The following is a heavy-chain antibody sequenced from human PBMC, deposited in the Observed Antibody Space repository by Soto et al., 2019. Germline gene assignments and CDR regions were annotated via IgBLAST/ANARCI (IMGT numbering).Heavy chain of an antibody. D-gene: IGHD2-2*01. CDR1: GGTFSSYA. V-gene: IGHV1-69*13. CDR3: ARDQGCISTSCYGPDI. CDR2: IIPIFGTA. Sequence: SVKVSCKASGGTFSSYAISWVRQAPGQGLEWMGGIIPIFGTANYAQKFQGRVTITADESTSTAYMELSSLRSEDTAVYYCARDQGCISTSCYGPDIWGQGTMVTVSS. J-gene: IGHJ3*02.